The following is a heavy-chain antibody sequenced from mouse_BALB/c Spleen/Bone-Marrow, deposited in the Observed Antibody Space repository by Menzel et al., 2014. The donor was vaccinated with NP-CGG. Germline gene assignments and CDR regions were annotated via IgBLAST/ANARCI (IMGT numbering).Heavy chain of an antibody. J-gene: IGHJ2*01. Sequence: VKLQEPGAELVRPGASVKLSCKASGYTFTSYWINWVKQRPGQGLEWIGNIYPSDSYTNYNQKFKDKATLTVDKSSSTAYMQLSSPTSEDSAVYYCTRGYYGSSYDYWGQGTTLTVSS. V-gene: IGHV1-69*02. D-gene: IGHD1-1*01. CDR2: IYPSDSYT. CDR1: GYTFTSYW. CDR3: TRGYYGSSYDY.